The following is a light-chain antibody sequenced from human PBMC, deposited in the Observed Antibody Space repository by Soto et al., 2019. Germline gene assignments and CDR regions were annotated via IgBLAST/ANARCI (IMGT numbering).Light chain of an antibody. CDR3: SSYTIRSTVV. CDR2: EVT. CDR1: SNDVGGHKY. V-gene: IGLV2-14*01. J-gene: IGLJ2*01. Sequence: SALTQPASVSGSPGQSITISCTGSSNDVGGHKYVSWYQQHPGKAPKLIIYEVTNRPSGVSDRFSASKSANTASLTISGLQAEDEADYYCSSYTIRSTVVFGGGTKVTVL.